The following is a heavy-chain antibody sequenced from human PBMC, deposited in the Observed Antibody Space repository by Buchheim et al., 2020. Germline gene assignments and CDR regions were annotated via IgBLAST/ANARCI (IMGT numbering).Heavy chain of an antibody. J-gene: IGHJ1*01. Sequence: EVQLLESGGGLVQPGGSLRLSCAASGFTFSSYAMSWVRQAPGKGLEWVSAISGSGGSTYYADSVKGRFTISRDNSKNTLSLQMNTLRAEDTAVYYCAKDSTGARYCGGEWEAEYFQHWGQGTL. CDR3: AKDSTGARYCGGEWEAEYFQH. V-gene: IGHV3-23*01. CDR2: ISGSGGST. D-gene: IGHD2-21*01. CDR1: GFTFSSYA.